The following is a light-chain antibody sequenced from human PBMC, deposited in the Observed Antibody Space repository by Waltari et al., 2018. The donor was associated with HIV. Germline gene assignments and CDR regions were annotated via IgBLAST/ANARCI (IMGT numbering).Light chain of an antibody. Sequence: DIQMTQSPSSLSTSVGDRVTITCRASQSLSGYLNWYQQKPGKAPKLLIYSTSTLQSGVPSRFSGSSSGTDFTLTISNLQPDDFATYYCQQSFSIPWTFGQGTKVEIK. V-gene: IGKV1-39*01. CDR1: QSLSGY. CDR3: QQSFSIPWT. CDR2: STS. J-gene: IGKJ1*01.